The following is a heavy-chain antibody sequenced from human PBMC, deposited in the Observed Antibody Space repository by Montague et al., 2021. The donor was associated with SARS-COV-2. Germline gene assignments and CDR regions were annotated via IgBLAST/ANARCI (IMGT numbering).Heavy chain of an antibody. CDR2: IYYSGST. V-gene: IGHV4-61*08. J-gene: IGHJ4*02. D-gene: IGHD6-13*01. Sequence: SETLSLTCTVSGGSVSSGGYYWGWIRQPPGKGLEWIGYIYYSGSTNYNPSLKSRVTISLDTSKNQFSLKLTSVTAADTAVYYRARVSLAAAATRSDYWGQGTLVTVSS. CDR3: ARVSLAAAATRSDY. CDR1: GGSVSSGGYY.